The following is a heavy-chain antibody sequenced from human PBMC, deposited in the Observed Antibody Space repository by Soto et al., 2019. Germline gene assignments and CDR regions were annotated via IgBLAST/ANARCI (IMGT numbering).Heavy chain of an antibody. CDR2: IIPVLGVE. D-gene: IGHD4-17*01. V-gene: IGHV1-69*02. CDR3: AAEGTVTTGMDV. J-gene: IGHJ6*02. Sequence: GASVKVSCKASGGSFSSYIVSWVRQAPGQGLEWMGRIIPVLGVEYYAQKFQGRVTITADKSTSTAYMELSSLRSEDTAVYYCAAEGTVTTGMDVWGQATTVTVSS. CDR1: GGSFSSYI.